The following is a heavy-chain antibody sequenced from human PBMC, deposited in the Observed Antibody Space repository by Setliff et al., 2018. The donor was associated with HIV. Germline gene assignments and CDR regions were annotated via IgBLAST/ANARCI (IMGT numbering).Heavy chain of an antibody. CDR2: IIPIFGTT. CDR3: VRGSYCGGDCYSPFDY. CDR1: GGTFNSYA. Sequence: SVKVSCKASGGTFNSYAFSWVRQAPGQGLEWMGGIIPIFGTTNYAQKFQGRVTLTADESTNTVYMDLSSLRSEDTAVYYCVRGSYCGGDCYSPFDYWGQGTLVTV. V-gene: IGHV1-69*13. D-gene: IGHD2-21*02. J-gene: IGHJ4*02.